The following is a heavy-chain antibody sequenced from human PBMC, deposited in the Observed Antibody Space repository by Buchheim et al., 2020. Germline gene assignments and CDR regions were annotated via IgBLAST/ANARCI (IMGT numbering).Heavy chain of an antibody. Sequence: EVQLLESGGGLVQPGGSLRLSCAASGFTFSSYAMSWVRQAPGKGLEWVSAISGSGGSTYYADSVKGRFTISRDNSKTPLYPQMNSLRAEDTAVYYCAKGAVVVVAATLGYFDYWGQGTL. V-gene: IGHV3-23*01. D-gene: IGHD2-15*01. CDR2: ISGSGGST. J-gene: IGHJ4*02. CDR3: AKGAVVVVAATLGYFDY. CDR1: GFTFSSYA.